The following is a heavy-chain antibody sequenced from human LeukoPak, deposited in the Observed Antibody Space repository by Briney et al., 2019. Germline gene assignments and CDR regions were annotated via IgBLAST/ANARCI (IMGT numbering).Heavy chain of an antibody. CDR3: ARKLAGHYFDY. J-gene: IGHJ4*02. V-gene: IGHV3-30*01. CDR2: ISYDGSNK. Sequence: GRSLRLSCAASGFTFSSYAMHWVRQAPGKGLEWVAVISYDGSNKYCADSVKGRFTIFRDNSKNTLYLQMNSLRAEDTAVYYCARKLAGHYFDYWGQGTLVTVSS. D-gene: IGHD6-19*01. CDR1: GFTFSSYA.